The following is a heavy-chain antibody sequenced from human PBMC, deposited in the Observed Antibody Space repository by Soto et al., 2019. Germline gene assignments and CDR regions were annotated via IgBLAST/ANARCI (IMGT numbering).Heavy chain of an antibody. J-gene: IGHJ4*02. Sequence: SETLSLTCTVSGGSVRDGSYYWSWIRQPAGKGLEWIGRIYTSGSTNYNPSLKSRVTMSVDTSKNQFSLKLSSVTAADTAVYYCASSPSQYSGTYYNYFDYWGQGTLVTVSS. V-gene: IGHV4-61*02. CDR3: ASSPSQYSGTYYNYFDY. CDR2: IYTSGST. D-gene: IGHD1-26*01. CDR1: GGSVRDGSYY.